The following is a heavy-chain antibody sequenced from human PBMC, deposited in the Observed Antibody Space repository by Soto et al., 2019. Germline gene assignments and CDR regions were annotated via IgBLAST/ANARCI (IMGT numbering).Heavy chain of an antibody. CDR3: ARVFRKAYYDSSGYELFDY. CDR1: GYTFTSYG. Sequence: ASVKVSFKASGYTFTSYGISWVRQAPGQGLEWMGWISAYNGNTKYAQKLQGRVTMTTDTSTSTAYMELRSLRSDDTAVYYCARVFRKAYYDSSGYELFDYWGQGTLVTVSS. D-gene: IGHD3-22*01. J-gene: IGHJ4*02. V-gene: IGHV1-18*01. CDR2: ISAYNGNT.